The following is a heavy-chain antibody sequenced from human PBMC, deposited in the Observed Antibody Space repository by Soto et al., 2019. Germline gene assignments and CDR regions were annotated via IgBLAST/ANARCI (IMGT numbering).Heavy chain of an antibody. J-gene: IGHJ6*02. D-gene: IGHD3-10*01. CDR1: GGSFSGYY. CDR2: INHSGST. Sequence: QVQLQQWGAGLLKPSETLSLTCAVYGGSFSGYYWSWIRQPPGKGLEWIGEINHSGSTNYNPSLKSRVTTSLDTSKNQFSLKLSSVTAADTAVYYCARGYYYGSGSQINYYYGMDVWGQGTTVTVSS. CDR3: ARGYYYGSGSQINYYYGMDV. V-gene: IGHV4-34*01.